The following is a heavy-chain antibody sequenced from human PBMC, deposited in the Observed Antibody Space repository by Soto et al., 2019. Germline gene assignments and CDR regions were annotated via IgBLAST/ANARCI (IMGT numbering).Heavy chain of an antibody. CDR2: ISGSGGST. Sequence: GGSLRLSCAASGFTFSSYAMSXXXXXAGKVLELVSVISGSGGSTYYADSVKGRFTISRDNSKNTLYLQMNSLRAEDTAVYYCARDRGITGTLVDYWGQGTLVTVS. J-gene: IGHJ4*02. CDR1: GFTFSSYA. V-gene: IGHV3-23*01. D-gene: IGHD1-20*01. CDR3: ARDRGITGTLVDY.